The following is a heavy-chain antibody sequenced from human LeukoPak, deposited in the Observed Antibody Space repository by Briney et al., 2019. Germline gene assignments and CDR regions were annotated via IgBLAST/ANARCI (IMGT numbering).Heavy chain of an antibody. CDR1: GGSFSGYH. Sequence: SETLSLTCAVYGGSFSGYHWSWIRQPPGKGLEWIGEINHSGSTNYNPSLKSRVTISVDTSKNQFSLKLSSVTAADTAVYYCARGAQHYYGSGRPRYYDYWGQGTLVTVSS. D-gene: IGHD3-10*01. J-gene: IGHJ4*02. CDR2: INHSGST. V-gene: IGHV4-34*01. CDR3: ARGAQHYYGSGRPRYYDY.